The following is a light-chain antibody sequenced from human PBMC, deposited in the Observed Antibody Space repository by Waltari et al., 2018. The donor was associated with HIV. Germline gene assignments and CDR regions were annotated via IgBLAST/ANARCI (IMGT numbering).Light chain of an antibody. CDR3: SAWDSSLSAWV. CDR2: RNN. V-gene: IGLV10-54*01. Sequence: QAGLTQPPSVSKGLRQTATLTCTGNSNNVGYQGAAWLQQHQGHPPKLLSYRNNNRPSGISERLSASRSGNTASRTITGRQPEDEADYYCSAWDSSLSAWVFGGGTKLTVL. CDR1: SNNVGYQG. J-gene: IGLJ3*02.